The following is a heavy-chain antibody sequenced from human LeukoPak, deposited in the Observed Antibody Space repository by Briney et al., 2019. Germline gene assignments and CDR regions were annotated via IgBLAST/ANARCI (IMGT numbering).Heavy chain of an antibody. CDR2: IRYDGSNK. V-gene: IGHV3-30*02. D-gene: IGHD1-26*01. J-gene: IGHJ4*02. Sequence: PGGSLRLSCAASGFTFSSYGMHWVRQAPGKGLEWVAFIRYDGSNKYYADSVKGRFTISRDNSKNTLYLQMNSLRAEDTAVYYCAKGLGIVGSTGDFDYWGQGTLVTVSS. CDR1: GFTFSSYG. CDR3: AKGLGIVGSTGDFDY.